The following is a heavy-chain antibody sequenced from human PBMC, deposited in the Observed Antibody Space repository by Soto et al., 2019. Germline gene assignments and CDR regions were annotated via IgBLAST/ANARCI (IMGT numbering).Heavy chain of an antibody. CDR2: IIPIFGTA. CDR1: GGTFSSYA. CDR3: ARTAVAGTSWFDP. Sequence: VKVSCKASGGTFSSYAISWLRQAPGQGLEWMGGIIPIFGTANYAQKFQGRVTITADESTSTAYMELSSLRSEDTAVYYCARTAVAGTSWFDPWGQGTLVTVSS. J-gene: IGHJ5*02. D-gene: IGHD6-19*01. V-gene: IGHV1-69*13.